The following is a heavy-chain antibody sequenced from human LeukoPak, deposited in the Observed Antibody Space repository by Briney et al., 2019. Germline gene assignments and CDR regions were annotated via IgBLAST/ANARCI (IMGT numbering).Heavy chain of an antibody. V-gene: IGHV1-69*04. CDR2: IIPIFGIA. CDR3: ARSGYYDSSGYPFDY. CDR1: GGTFSSYA. D-gene: IGHD3-22*01. Sequence: SVKASCKASGGTFSSYAISWVRQAPGQGLEWMGRIIPIFGIANYAQKFQGRVTITADKSTSTAYMELSSLRSEDTAVYYCARSGYYDSSGYPFDYWGQGTLVTVSS. J-gene: IGHJ4*02.